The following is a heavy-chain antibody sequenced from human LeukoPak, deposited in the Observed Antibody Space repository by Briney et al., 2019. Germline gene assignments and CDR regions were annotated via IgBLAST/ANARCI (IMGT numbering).Heavy chain of an antibody. CDR1: GGSFSNYY. D-gene: IGHD1-14*01. Sequence: SETLSLTCTVSGGSFSNYYWSWIRQPAGKGLEWIGRIYTSGSTNYNPSVKSRVTMSVDTSNNQFSLKLTSVTAADAAVYYCARQPPQYYGMDVWGQGTTVTVSS. CDR3: ARQPPQYYGMDV. V-gene: IGHV4-4*07. J-gene: IGHJ6*02. CDR2: IYTSGST.